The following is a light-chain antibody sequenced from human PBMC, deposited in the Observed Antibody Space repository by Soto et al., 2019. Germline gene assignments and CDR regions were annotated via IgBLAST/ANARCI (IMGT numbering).Light chain of an antibody. Sequence: IGLTQSPGTLSLTPGERATLSCRASESVDTRYLAWYQQKPGQAPRLLIYGASSRATGIPDRFSGSGSETDFTLTISDVQPEDFAVYYCHQRQSWPRTFGQGTKV. CDR3: HQRQSWPRT. J-gene: IGKJ1*01. CDR1: ESVDTRY. CDR2: GAS. V-gene: IGKV3-20*01.